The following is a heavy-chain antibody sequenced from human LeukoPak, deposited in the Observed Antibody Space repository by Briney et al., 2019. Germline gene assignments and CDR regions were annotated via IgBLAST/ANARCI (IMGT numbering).Heavy chain of an antibody. CDR3: ARLPLWGDAFDI. CDR1: GYTFTGYY. D-gene: IGHD2-21*01. J-gene: IGHJ3*02. Sequence: GASVKVSCKASGYTFTGYYMHWVRQAPEQGLEWMGWINPNSGGTNYAQKFQGRVTMTRDTSISTAYMELSRLRSDDTAVYYCARLPLWGDAFDIWGQGTMVTVSS. CDR2: INPNSGGT. V-gene: IGHV1-2*02.